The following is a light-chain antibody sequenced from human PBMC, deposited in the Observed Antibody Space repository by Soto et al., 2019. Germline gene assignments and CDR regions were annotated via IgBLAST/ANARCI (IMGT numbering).Light chain of an antibody. J-gene: IGLJ3*02. CDR1: NSNLGAGYD. CDR2: GNR. Sequence: QPVLTQPPSVSGAPGQRVTISCTGNNSNLGAGYDVHWYQRLPGAAPKLVIFGNRNRPSGVPERFSGSKSGTSASLAITGLQAEDEADYYCQAYDYSLTAFVFGGGTKLTVL. V-gene: IGLV1-40*01. CDR3: QAYDYSLTAFV.